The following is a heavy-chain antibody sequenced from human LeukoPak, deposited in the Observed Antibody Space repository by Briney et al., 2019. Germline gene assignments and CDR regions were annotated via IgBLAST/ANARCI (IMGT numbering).Heavy chain of an antibody. CDR2: IKQDGSEK. V-gene: IGHV3-7*01. Sequence: GGSLRLSCAASGFTFSSYWMSWVRQAPGKGLEWVANIKQDGSEKYYVDSVKGRFTISRDNAKNSLYLQMNSLRAEDTAVYYCAREPRISSGWLDDYWGQGTLVTVSS. CDR1: GFTFSSYW. D-gene: IGHD6-19*01. J-gene: IGHJ4*02. CDR3: AREPRISSGWLDDY.